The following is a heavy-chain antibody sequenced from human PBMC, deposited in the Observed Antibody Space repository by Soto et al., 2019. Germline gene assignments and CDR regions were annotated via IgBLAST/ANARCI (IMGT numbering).Heavy chain of an antibody. D-gene: IGHD6-19*01. Sequence: GGSLRLSCTASGFTFRSYDMHWVRQALGKGLEWVALISYDGSKKYYADSVKGRFTISRDNSRNTLYLQMNSPRGDDTAIYYCASRIAVTAIDYWGQGALVPVSP. CDR1: GFTFRSYD. CDR3: ASRIAVTAIDY. V-gene: IGHV3-30*03. J-gene: IGHJ4*02. CDR2: ISYDGSKK.